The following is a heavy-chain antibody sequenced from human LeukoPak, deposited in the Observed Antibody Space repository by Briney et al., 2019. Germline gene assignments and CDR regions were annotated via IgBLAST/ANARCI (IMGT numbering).Heavy chain of an antibody. V-gene: IGHV3-30*02. CDR2: IRYDGRNE. CDR1: GFTFSSHG. D-gene: IGHD2-2*01. J-gene: IGHJ3*02. CDR3: AKDSQLNAFDI. Sequence: GGSLRLSCATSGFTFSSHGMHWVRQAPGKGLEWVAFIRYDGRNEYYADSVKGRFAISRDNSRNTLYLQMNSLRAEDTAVYYCAKDSQLNAFDIWGQGTMVTVSS.